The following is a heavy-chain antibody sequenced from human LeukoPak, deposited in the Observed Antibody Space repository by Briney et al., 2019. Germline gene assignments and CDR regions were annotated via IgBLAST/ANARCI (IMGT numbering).Heavy chain of an antibody. CDR2: ISYDGSNK. D-gene: IGHD6-13*01. V-gene: IGHV3-30-3*01. CDR3: ARGGSSWYP. CDR1: GFTFSSYA. J-gene: IGHJ5*02. Sequence: PGRSLRLSCAASGFTFSSYAMHWVRQAPGKGLEWVAVISYDGSNKYYAGSVKGRFTVSRDNAKNSLYLQMNSLRAEDTAVYYCARGGSSWYPWGQGTLVTVSS.